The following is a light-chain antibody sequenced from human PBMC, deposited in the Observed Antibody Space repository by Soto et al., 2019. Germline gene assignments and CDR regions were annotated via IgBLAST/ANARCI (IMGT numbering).Light chain of an antibody. V-gene: IGKV3-15*01. CDR1: QTIDTN. Sequence: EIVMTQSPGTLSVSPGERATLACRASQTIDTNLAWYQQKPGQAPRLLIYGASTRATGIPARFSGSGSGTEFTLTISSLQSEDFAVYFCQQYDDWLRLTFGGGTKVDI. J-gene: IGKJ4*01. CDR2: GAS. CDR3: QQYDDWLRLT.